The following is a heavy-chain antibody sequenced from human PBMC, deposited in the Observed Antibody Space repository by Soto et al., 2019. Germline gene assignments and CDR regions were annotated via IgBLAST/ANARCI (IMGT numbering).Heavy chain of an antibody. J-gene: IGHJ5*02. CDR1: GGSFSGYY. CDR3: ARTHDYGDYRRRFDP. V-gene: IGHV4-34*01. D-gene: IGHD4-17*01. CDR2: INHSGST. Sequence: SETLSLTCAVYGGSFSGYYWSWIRQPPGKGLEWIGEINHSGSTNYNPSLKSRVTISVDTSKNQFSLKLSSVTAADTAVYYCARTHDYGDYRRRFDPWGQGTLVTVSS.